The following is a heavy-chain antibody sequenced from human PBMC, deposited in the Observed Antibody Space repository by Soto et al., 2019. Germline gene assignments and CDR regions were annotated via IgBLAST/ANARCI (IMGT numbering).Heavy chain of an antibody. V-gene: IGHV3-30-3*01. J-gene: IGHJ2*01. Sequence: QVQLVESGGGVVQPGRSLRLSCAASGFAFSGPARHWVRRAPGKGLGWVAVIPYDGGNKYYTDSVEGRFTISRDNSENMRFLQMNSLRAEDTAVYYCARDRVRNWNYVGWFFDLWGRGTLVTVSS. CDR2: IPYDGGNK. CDR3: ARDRVRNWNYVGWFFDL. D-gene: IGHD1-7*01. CDR1: GFAFSGPA.